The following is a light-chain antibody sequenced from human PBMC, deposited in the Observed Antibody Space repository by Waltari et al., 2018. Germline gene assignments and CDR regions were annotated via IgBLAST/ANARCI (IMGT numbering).Light chain of an antibody. CDR1: SSDVGNYKR. CDR2: AVS. CDR3: SSYAGSSKGV. Sequence: QSALTQPASVSGSPGQSITIPCTGTSSDVGNYKRVPWYQQPPGKAPKLMIYAVSKRPSGVSDRFSGSKSGDMASLTISGLQPEDEAEYFCSSYAGSSKGVFGGGTKVTVL. J-gene: IGLJ2*01. V-gene: IGLV2-23*02.